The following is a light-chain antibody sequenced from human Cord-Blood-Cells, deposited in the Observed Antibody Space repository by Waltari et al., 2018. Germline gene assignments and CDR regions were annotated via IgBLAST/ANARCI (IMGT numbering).Light chain of an antibody. CDR1: QSLLHSNGYNS. Sequence: DIVMTQSPLSLPVTPGEPASLSCRSSQSLLHSNGYNSLDWYLQKPGQSPQLLIYLGSNRALGVRDRFRGRGSGTDFTLNISRVEAQDVGVYYCMQALQSPYTFGQGTKLEIK. CDR3: MQALQSPYT. CDR2: LGS. V-gene: IGKV2-28*01. J-gene: IGKJ2*01.